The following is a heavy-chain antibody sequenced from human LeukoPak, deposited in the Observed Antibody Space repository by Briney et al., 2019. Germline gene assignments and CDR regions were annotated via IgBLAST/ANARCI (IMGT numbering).Heavy chain of an antibody. CDR2: INPNSGGT. D-gene: IGHD3-9*01. CDR3: ARQGYDILTGYDNWFDP. V-gene: IGHV1-2*02. CDR1: GYTFTGYY. J-gene: IGHJ5*02. Sequence: ASVKVSCKASGYTFTGYYMHWVRQAPGQGLEWMGWINPNSGGTNYAQKFQGRVTMTRDTSISTAYMELSRVRSGDTAVYYCARQGYDILTGYDNWFDPWGQGTLVTVSS.